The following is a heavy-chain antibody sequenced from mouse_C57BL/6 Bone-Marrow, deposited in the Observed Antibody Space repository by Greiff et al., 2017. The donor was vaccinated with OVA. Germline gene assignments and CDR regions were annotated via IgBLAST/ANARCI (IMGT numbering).Heavy chain of an antibody. CDR3: ASFYY. V-gene: IGHV1-76*01. Sequence: QVQLQQSGAELVRPGASVKLSCTASGFTFTDYYINWVKQRPGQGLEWIARIYPGSGNTYYNEKFKGKATLTAEKSSMTANVQLSSHTSDDSAISFCASFYYWGQGTTLTVSS. CDR1: GFTFTDYY. J-gene: IGHJ2*01. CDR2: IYPGSGNT.